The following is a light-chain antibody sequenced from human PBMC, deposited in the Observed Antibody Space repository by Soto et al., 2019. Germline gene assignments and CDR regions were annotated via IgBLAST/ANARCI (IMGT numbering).Light chain of an antibody. CDR1: SSNIGNNA. CDR2: FDD. J-gene: IGLJ3*02. Sequence: QSVLTQPPSVSAAPRQRVTISCSGSSSNIGNNAVNWYQQVPGKAPKLLIHFDDRVASGISDRFSGSKSGTSASLAISGLQSEDEADYYCGAWDDSLNGPVFGGGTKVTVL. CDR3: GAWDDSLNGPV. V-gene: IGLV1-36*01.